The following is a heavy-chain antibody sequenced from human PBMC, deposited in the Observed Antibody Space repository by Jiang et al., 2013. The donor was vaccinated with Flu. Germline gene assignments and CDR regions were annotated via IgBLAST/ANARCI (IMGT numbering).Heavy chain of an antibody. CDR3: ARHLSLRDPEVPAFDF. V-gene: IGHV5-10-1*01. Sequence: SLRISCYEGGLPSSKYWFSWLRQTPGEGLEWVGRVNPTDSSTRYSPSFEGHVTVSVDMSASTVYLQWHSLRVSDTANYFCARHLSLRDPEVPAFDFWGQGTPVTVSS. J-gene: IGHJ4*02. CDR1: GLPSSKYW. CDR2: VNPTDSST. D-gene: IGHD4-17*01.